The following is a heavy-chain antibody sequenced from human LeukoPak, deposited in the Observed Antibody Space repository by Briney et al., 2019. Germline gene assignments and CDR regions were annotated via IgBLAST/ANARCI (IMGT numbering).Heavy chain of an antibody. J-gene: IGHJ5*02. Sequence: GGSLRLSCAASGFTFSSYWMSWVRQAPGKGLEWVANIKQDGSEKYYVDSVKGRFTISRDNAKNSLYLQMNSLRAEDTAVYYCAREHVLLWFGELSNNWFDPWGQGTLVTVSS. D-gene: IGHD3-10*01. CDR1: GFTFSSYW. CDR2: IKQDGSEK. V-gene: IGHV3-7*01. CDR3: AREHVLLWFGELSNNWFDP.